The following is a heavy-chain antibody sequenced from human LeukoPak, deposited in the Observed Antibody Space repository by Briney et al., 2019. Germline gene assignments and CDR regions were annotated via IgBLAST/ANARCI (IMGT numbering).Heavy chain of an antibody. J-gene: IGHJ4*02. D-gene: IGHD1-26*01. Sequence: GGSLRLSCAATGFTSSSYGMSWVRQAPGKGLEWVSAIGGRDGSTNYADSVKGRFSISRDNAKNTLYLQMNSLRAEDTAVYYCGRDLGGRSGYWGQGTLVTVSS. CDR1: GFTSSSYG. V-gene: IGHV3-23*01. CDR2: IGGRDGST. CDR3: GRDLGGRSGY.